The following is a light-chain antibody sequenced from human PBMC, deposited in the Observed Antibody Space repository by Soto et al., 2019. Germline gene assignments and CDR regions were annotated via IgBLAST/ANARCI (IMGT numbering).Light chain of an antibody. CDR2: EVT. V-gene: IGLV2-8*01. J-gene: IGLJ1*01. CDR3: SAYAGSNTFV. CDR1: SSDVGDNY. Sequence: QSALAQPPSASGSPGQSVPISGTGTSSDVGDNYVSWNQQHLGKAPKLIIYEVTLRPSGVPDRFSGSKSGNTASLTVSGLQADDEADYYCSAYAGSNTFVFGTGTKLTVL.